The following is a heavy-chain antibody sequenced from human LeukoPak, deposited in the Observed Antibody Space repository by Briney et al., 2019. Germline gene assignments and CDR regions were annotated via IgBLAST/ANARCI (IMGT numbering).Heavy chain of an antibody. V-gene: IGHV1-69*13. CDR2: IVPIFGTA. D-gene: IGHD3-22*01. CDR3: ARGSPMTSSGYYNR. CDR1: GNTFRSYA. Sequence: GASVKVSCKASGNTFRSYAINWVRQAPGQGLEWMGGIVPIFGTAKYAQKFQGRVTITADESTSTAYMELSSLRSEDTAVYYCARGSPMTSSGYYNRWGQGTLVTVSS. J-gene: IGHJ4*02.